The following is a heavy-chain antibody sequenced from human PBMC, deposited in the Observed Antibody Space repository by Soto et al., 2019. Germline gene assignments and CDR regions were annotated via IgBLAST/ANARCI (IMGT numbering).Heavy chain of an antibody. CDR2: INPSGGYT. Sequence: ASVKVSCKASGYTFTRNYIHWVRQAPGQGLEWMGIINPSGGYTDYAQRFQGRITMTRDMSTSTVYMELSSLTTEDTALYYCARPLSNSGGNLDFWGQGTLVTVSS. V-gene: IGHV1-46*01. J-gene: IGHJ4*02. CDR3: ARPLSNSGGNLDF. D-gene: IGHD7-27*01. CDR1: GYTFTRNY.